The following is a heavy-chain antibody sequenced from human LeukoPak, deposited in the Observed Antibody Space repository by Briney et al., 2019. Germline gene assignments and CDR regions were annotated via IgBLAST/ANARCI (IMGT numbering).Heavy chain of an antibody. J-gene: IGHJ4*02. D-gene: IGHD6-19*01. CDR2: IYSGGST. CDR1: GFTVSSDY. Sequence: GGSLRLSCAASGFTVSSDYMSWVRQPPGKGLELVSVIYSGGSTYYADSVKGRFTISRDNSKNTLYLQMNSLRAEDTAVYYCAKDDGSGWYQIDYWGQGTLVTISS. CDR3: AKDDGSGWYQIDY. V-gene: IGHV3-53*01.